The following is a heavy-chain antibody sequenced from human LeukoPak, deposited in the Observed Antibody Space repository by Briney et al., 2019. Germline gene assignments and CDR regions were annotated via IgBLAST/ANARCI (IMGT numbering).Heavy chain of an antibody. D-gene: IGHD5-18*01. J-gene: IGHJ4*02. CDR3: ARDFYNYGPTHFDL. CDR2: ISSSGTTI. V-gene: IGHV3-48*04. Sequence: GGSLRLSCAASGFTFSSYSMNWARQAPGKGLEWVSYISSSGTTIYYADSVKGRFTISRDNAKNSLYLQMNSLRAEDTAVYYCARDFYNYGPTHFDLLGPGTLVPVSP. CDR1: GFTFSSYS.